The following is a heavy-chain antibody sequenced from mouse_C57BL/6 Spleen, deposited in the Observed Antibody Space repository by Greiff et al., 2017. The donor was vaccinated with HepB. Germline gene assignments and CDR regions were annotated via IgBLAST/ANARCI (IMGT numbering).Heavy chain of an antibody. J-gene: IGHJ1*03. Sequence: EVKLVESEGGLVQPGSSMKLSCTASGFTFSDYYMAWVRQVPEKGLEWVANINYDGSSTYYLDSLKSRFIISRDNAKNILYLQMSSLKSEDTATYDCARGGRYFDVWGTGTTVTVSS. CDR1: GFTFSDYY. CDR2: INYDGSST. V-gene: IGHV5-16*01. CDR3: ARGGRYFDV.